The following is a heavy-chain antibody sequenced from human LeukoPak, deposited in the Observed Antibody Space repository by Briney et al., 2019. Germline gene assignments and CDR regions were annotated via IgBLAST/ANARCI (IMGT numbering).Heavy chain of an antibody. CDR2: ISAYNGNT. CDR1: GYTFTSYG. V-gene: IGHV1-18*01. Sequence: ASVKVSCKASGYTFTSYGISWVRQAPGQGLEWMGWISAYNGNTNYAQKLQGRVSMTTDTSTSTAYMELGSLRSDDTAVYYCARDLDQYSGRYGGFGHDFWGQGTLVTVSS. J-gene: IGHJ4*02. CDR3: ARDLDQYSGRYGGFGHDF. D-gene: IGHD1-26*01.